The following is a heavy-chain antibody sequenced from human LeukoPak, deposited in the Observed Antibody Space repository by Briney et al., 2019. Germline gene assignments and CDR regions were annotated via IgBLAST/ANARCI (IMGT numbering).Heavy chain of an antibody. CDR3: AILEWELLQETGGD. CDR1: GYTFTGYY. J-gene: IGHJ4*02. D-gene: IGHD1-26*01. Sequence: ASVKVSCKASGYTFTGYYMHWVRQAPGQGLEWMGWINPNSGGTNYAQKFQGRVTMTRDTSISTAYMELSRLRSDDMAVYYCAILEWELLQETGGDWGQGTLVTVSS. CDR2: INPNSGGT. V-gene: IGHV1-2*02.